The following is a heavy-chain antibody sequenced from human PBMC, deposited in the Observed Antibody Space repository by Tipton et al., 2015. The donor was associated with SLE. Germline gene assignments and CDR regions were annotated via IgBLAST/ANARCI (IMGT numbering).Heavy chain of an antibody. CDR3: TTEAPYYDFWSGYYTYWYFDL. V-gene: IGHV3-15*01. CDR2: IKSKTDGGTT. D-gene: IGHD3-3*01. J-gene: IGHJ2*01. Sequence: SLRLSCAASGFTFSNAWMSWVRQAPGKGLEWVGRIKSKTDGGTTGYAAPVKGRFTISRDDSKNTLYLQMNSLKTEDTAVYYCTTEAPYYDFWSGYYTYWYFDLWGRGTLVTVSS. CDR1: GFTFSNAW.